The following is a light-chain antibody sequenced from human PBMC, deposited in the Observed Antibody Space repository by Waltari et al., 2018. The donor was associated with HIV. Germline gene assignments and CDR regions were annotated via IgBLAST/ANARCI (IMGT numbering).Light chain of an antibody. V-gene: IGKV1-9*01. J-gene: IGKJ5*01. CDR1: QAISNY. Sequence: DIQLTQSPSFLSASVGDRVIITCRASQAISNYLAWYQQKPGKAPKLLIYDASTLQSGVPSRFSGSGSGADFTLTISSLQPEDSATYYCQQRNSYPITFGQGTRLEIK. CDR2: DAS. CDR3: QQRNSYPIT.